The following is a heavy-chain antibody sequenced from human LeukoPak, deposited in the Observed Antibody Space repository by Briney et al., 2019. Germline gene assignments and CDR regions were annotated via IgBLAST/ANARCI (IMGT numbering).Heavy chain of an antibody. CDR1: GGSINSYY. J-gene: IGHJ4*02. CDR2: IYYSGST. V-gene: IGHV4-59*01. CDR3: ASPRSSSGWSLTDY. D-gene: IGHD6-19*01. Sequence: SETLSLTCTVSGGSINSYYWSWIRQPPGKGLEWVGYIYYSGSTNYKPSLKRRVTISVDTSKNQFSLKVSSVTAADTAVYYCASPRSSSGWSLTDYWGQGALVTVSS.